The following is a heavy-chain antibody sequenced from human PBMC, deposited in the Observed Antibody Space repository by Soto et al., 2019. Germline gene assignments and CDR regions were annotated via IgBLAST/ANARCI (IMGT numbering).Heavy chain of an antibody. CDR2: ISYDGSNK. CDR3: ARSYSTIFGVVIRYYYYGMDV. CDR1: GFTFSSYA. J-gene: IGHJ6*02. D-gene: IGHD3-3*01. V-gene: IGHV3-30-3*01. Sequence: PGGSLRLSCAASGFTFSSYAMHWVRQAPGKGLEWVAVISYDGSNKYYADSVKGRFTISRDNSKNTLYLQMNSLRAEDTAVYYCARSYSTIFGVVIRYYYYGMDVWGQGTTVTVSS.